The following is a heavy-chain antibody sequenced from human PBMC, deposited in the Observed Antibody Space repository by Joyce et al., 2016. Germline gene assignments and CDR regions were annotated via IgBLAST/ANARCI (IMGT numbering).Heavy chain of an antibody. V-gene: IGHV1-18*01. D-gene: IGHD3-9*01. Sequence: QVQLVQSGAEVKKPGASVKVSCKASGYSFVGDGISWVRQVPGQGLGWVGWNNGYTGNTKYAQKFQGRVTMTTDTSTNTAYRELRSLRSDDTAVYYCARYFDWLFFDYWGQGTLVTVSS. CDR1: GYSFVGDG. CDR3: ARYFDWLFFDY. CDR2: NNGYTGNT. J-gene: IGHJ4*02.